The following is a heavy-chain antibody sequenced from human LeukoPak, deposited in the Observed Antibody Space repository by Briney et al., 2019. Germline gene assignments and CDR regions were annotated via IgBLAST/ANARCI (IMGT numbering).Heavy chain of an antibody. CDR1: GYTFTSYG. CDR2: ISAYNGNT. D-gene: IGHD3-22*01. J-gene: IGHJ3*02. Sequence: ASVKVSCKASGYTFTSYGISWVRQAPGQGLEWMGWISAYNGNTNYAQKLQGRVTMTTDTSTSTAYMELRSLRSDDTAVYYCARVPPDYYGSSGYFEPFDIWGQGTMVTVSS. CDR3: ARVPPDYYGSSGYFEPFDI. V-gene: IGHV1-18*01.